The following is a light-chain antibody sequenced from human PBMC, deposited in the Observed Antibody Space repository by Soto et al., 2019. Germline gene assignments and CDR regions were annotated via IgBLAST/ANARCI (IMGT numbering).Light chain of an antibody. CDR3: QQYNSWPLT. V-gene: IGKV3-15*01. CDR1: QSVGSD. J-gene: IGKJ4*01. Sequence: EIVMTQSPGTLSVSPGERATLSCRASQSVGSDLAWYQQKPGRTPSLLIYDVSTRATGIPARFSGSGSGTEFTLTISSLQSEDFAVYYCQQYNSWPLTFGGGTKVEIK. CDR2: DVS.